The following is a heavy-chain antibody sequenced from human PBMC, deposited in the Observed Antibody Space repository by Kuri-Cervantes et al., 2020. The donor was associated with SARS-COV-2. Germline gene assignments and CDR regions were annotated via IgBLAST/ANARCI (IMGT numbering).Heavy chain of an antibody. Sequence: GESLKISCTASGFTFSGYNMNWVRQAPGKGLEWVSSISSSSGYIYYTDPVMGRFTISRDNAKNSLYLQMNSLRAEDTAVYHCARERMTPLSKYPYYFDYWGQGTLVTVSS. J-gene: IGHJ4*02. V-gene: IGHV3-21*01. CDR3: ARERMTPLSKYPYYFDY. D-gene: IGHD2-2*02. CDR1: GFTFSGYN. CDR2: ISSSSGYI.